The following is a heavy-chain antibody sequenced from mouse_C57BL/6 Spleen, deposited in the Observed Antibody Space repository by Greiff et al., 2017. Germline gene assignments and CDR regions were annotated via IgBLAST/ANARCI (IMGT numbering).Heavy chain of an antibody. CDR3: ARSDYGSSLFAY. V-gene: IGHV1-76*01. J-gene: IGHJ3*01. CDR2: IYPGSGNT. D-gene: IGHD1-1*01. Sequence: VQLQQSGAELVRPGASVKLSCKASGYTFTDYYINWVKQRPGQGLEWIARIYPGSGNTYYNEKFKGKATLTAEKSSSTAYMQLSSLTSEDSAVYFCARSDYGSSLFAYWGQGTLVTVSA. CDR1: GYTFTDYY.